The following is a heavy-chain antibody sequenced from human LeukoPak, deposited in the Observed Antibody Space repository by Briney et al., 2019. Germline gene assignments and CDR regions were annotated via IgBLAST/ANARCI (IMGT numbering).Heavy chain of an antibody. J-gene: IGHJ5*02. CDR2: IYHPGST. V-gene: IGHV4-31*02. Sequence: EWIGHIYHPGSTRYNASLKSRLTMAVDTSRNQFSLRLHSVTVADTAVYYCARGGVVTTTPRFDPWGQGTLVIVSS. CDR3: ARGGVVTTTPRFDP. D-gene: IGHD1-1*01.